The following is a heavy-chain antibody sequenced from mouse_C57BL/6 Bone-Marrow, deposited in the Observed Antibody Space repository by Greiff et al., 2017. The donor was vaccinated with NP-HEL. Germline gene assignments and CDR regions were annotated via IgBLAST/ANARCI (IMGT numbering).Heavy chain of an antibody. V-gene: IGHV1-81*01. CDR2: IYPRSGNT. Sequence: QVQLQQSGAELARPGASVKLSCKASGYTFTSYGISWVKQRTGPGLEWIGEIYPRSGNTYYNEKFKGKATLTADKSSSKAYMELRSLTSEDSAVYFCARGNDYGTYCDYWGQGTTLTVSS. CDR1: GYTFTSYG. D-gene: IGHD2-4*01. CDR3: ARGNDYGTYCDY. J-gene: IGHJ2*01.